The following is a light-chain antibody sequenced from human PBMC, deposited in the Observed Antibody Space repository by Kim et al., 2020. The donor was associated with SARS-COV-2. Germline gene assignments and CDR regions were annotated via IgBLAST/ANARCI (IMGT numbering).Light chain of an antibody. CDR3: NSRDSSGNHHVV. CDR2: GKN. J-gene: IGLJ2*01. CDR1: SLRSYY. V-gene: IGLV3-19*01. Sequence: GQTVRITCQGDSLRSYYASCYQQKPGQAPVLVIYGKNNRPSGIPDRFSGSSSGNTASLTITGAQAEDEADYYCNSRDSSGNHHVVFGGGTQLTVL.